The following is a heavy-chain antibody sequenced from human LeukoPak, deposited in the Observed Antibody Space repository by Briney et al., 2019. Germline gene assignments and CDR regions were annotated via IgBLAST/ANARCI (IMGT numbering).Heavy chain of an antibody. CDR3: ARARITIFGVVIRDAFDI. J-gene: IGHJ3*02. CDR2: INWNGGST. V-gene: IGHV3-20*04. CDR1: GFTFDDYG. D-gene: IGHD3-3*01. Sequence: PGGSLRLSCAASGFTFDDYGMSWVRQTPGKGLEWVSGINWNGGSTGYADSVKGRSTISRDNAKNSLYLQMNSLRAEDTAFYYCARARITIFGVVIRDAFDIWGQGTMVTVSS.